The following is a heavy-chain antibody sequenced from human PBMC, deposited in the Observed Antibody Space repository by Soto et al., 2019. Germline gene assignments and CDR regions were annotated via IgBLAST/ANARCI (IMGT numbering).Heavy chain of an antibody. J-gene: IGHJ5*02. CDR2: IYHSGST. CDR1: GYSISSGYY. CDR3: ARDSSRGYSYGFDP. D-gene: IGHD5-18*01. V-gene: IGHV4-38-2*02. Sequence: SETLSLTCAVSGYSISSGYYLGWIRQPPGKGLEWIGSIYHSGSTYYNPSLKSRVTISVDTSKNQFSLKLSSVTAADTAVYYCARDSSRGYSYGFDPWGQGTLVTVSS.